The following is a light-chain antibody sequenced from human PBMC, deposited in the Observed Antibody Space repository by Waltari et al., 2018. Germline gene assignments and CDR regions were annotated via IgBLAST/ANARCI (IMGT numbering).Light chain of an antibody. CDR2: DVT. CDR3: SSFTSSTTWV. J-gene: IGLJ3*02. CDR1: SSDIGAYDY. Sequence: QSALTQPASVSGSPGPSITISCIGTSSDIGAYDYVPWYQQTPGKAPKLLIYDVTKWPSGISNRFSGSKSGNTASLTISGLQTEDEAHYYCSSFTSSTTWVFGGGTKVTVL. V-gene: IGLV2-14*03.